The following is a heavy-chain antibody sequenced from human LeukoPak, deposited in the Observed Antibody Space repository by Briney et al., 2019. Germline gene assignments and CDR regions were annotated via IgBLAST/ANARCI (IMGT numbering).Heavy chain of an antibody. V-gene: IGHV3-48*04. Sequence: GGSLRLSCAASGFTFSSYNMNWVRQAPGKGLEWVSYISGRGNTIKYADSVKGRFTISRDNGKNSLYLHTSSLRAEDTAVYYCARDPPALEDFDCWGQGTQVTVSS. CDR1: GFTFSSYN. CDR2: ISGRGNTI. CDR3: ARDPPALEDFDC. J-gene: IGHJ4*02.